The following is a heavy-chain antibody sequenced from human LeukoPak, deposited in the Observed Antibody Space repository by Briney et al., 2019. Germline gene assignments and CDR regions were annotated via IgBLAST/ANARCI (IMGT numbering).Heavy chain of an antibody. V-gene: IGHV1-8*01. CDR2: MNPNSGNT. J-gene: IGHJ4*02. CDR1: GYTFTSYD. Sequence: ASVKVSCKASGYTFTSYDINWVRQATGQGLEWMGWMNPNSGNTGYAQKFQGRVTMTRNTYISTAYMELSSLRSEDTAVYYCARGREVRFLEWLSTSYYFDYWGQGTLVTVSS. D-gene: IGHD3-3*01. CDR3: ARGREVRFLEWLSTSYYFDY.